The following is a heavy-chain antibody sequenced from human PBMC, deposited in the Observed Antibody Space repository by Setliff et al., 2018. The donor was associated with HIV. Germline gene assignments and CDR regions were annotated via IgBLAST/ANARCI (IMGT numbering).Heavy chain of an antibody. CDR1: GGSISSGDYH. D-gene: IGHD5-18*01. J-gene: IGHJ4*02. Sequence: NPSETLSLTCTVSGGSISSGDYHWSWIRQHPGEGLEWIAYIQYSERTNFNPSLKSRVTISVDTSKNQFSLKLSSVTAADTAVYYCARTRGYTYGYIDSWAQGTLVTVSS. CDR3: ARTRGYTYGYIDS. CDR2: IQYSERT. V-gene: IGHV4-31*03.